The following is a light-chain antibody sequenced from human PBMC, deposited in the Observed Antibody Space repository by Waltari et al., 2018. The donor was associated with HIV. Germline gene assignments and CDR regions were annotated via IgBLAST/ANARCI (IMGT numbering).Light chain of an antibody. J-gene: IGKJ4*01. Sequence: DIQLTQSPSSVSASIGDRVTITCRAAEDANIWLAWYHQRPGEAPRSRIYAAFTLQGGVPSRFSGSGFGTHFTLTIDNMQPEDFGTYYCQQYNRFPATFGGGTTVDI. CDR2: AAF. CDR1: EDANIW. CDR3: QQYNRFPAT. V-gene: IGKV1D-16*01.